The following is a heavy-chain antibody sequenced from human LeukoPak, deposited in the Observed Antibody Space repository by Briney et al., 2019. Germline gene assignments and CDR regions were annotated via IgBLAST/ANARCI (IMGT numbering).Heavy chain of an antibody. Sequence: SETLSLTCTVSGGSISSSSYYWSWIRQPPGKGLEWIGEINHSGSTNYNPSLKSRVTISVDTSKNQFSLKLSSVTAADTAVYYCATLDRWGSYPFPDYWGQGTLVTVSS. J-gene: IGHJ4*02. D-gene: IGHD3-16*02. CDR3: ATLDRWGSYPFPDY. V-gene: IGHV4-39*07. CDR2: INHSGST. CDR1: GGSISSSSYY.